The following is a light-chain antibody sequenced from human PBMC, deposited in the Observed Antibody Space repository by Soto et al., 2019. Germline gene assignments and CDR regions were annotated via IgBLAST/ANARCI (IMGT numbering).Light chain of an antibody. CDR3: LQDYNYPRT. J-gene: IGKJ2*01. V-gene: IGKV1-39*01. CDR1: QSISSY. CDR2: GAS. Sequence: DIQMTQSPSSLSASVGDRVTITCRASQSISSYLNWYQQKPGKAPKLLIYGASTLQTGVPSRFSGSGSGTDFFLTISSLQPEDVATYFCLQDYNYPRTFGQGTKLQIK.